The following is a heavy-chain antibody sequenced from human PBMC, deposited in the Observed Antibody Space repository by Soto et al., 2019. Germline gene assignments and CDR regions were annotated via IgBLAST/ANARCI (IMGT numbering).Heavy chain of an antibody. D-gene: IGHD4-4*01. CDR2: IGASDTA. CDR1: GFTFTSYA. J-gene: IGHJ4*02. CDR3: AKRSQSKYFDY. V-gene: IGHV3-23*01. Sequence: GGSLRLSCAASGFTFTSYAMSWVRQAPGKGLEWVSTIGASDTAYYADSLKGRFTISRDNSKNTLYLQMNSLRAEDTAVYYCAKRSQSKYFDYWGQGTLVTVSS.